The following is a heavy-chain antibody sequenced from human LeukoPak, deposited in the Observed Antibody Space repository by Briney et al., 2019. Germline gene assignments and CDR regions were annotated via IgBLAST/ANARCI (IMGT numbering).Heavy chain of an antibody. V-gene: IGHV3-74*01. CDR1: GFTFSSYA. D-gene: IGHD3-10*01. Sequence: PGGSLRLSCAAPGFTFSSYAMSWVRQAPGKGLVWVSRIYSDGITTTYADSVKGRFTISRDNAKNTLYLQMNSLRAEDTAVYYCARDFFRSGTHSNDYWGRGTLVTVSS. CDR3: ARDFFRSGTHSNDY. CDR2: IYSDGITT. J-gene: IGHJ4*02.